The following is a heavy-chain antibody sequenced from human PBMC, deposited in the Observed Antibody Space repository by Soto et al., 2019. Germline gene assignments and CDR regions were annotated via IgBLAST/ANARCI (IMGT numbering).Heavy chain of an antibody. J-gene: IGHJ4*02. CDR2: ISAYNGNT. CDR1: GYTFTSYG. V-gene: IGHV1-18*01. CDR3: ARGTIVYYDFWSGYLSPFDY. Sequence: GASVKVSCKASGYTFTSYGISWVRQAPGQGLEWMGWISAYNGNTNYAQKLQGRVTMTTDTSTSTAYMELRSLRSDDTAVYYCARGTIVYYDFWSGYLSPFDYWGQGTLVTVSS. D-gene: IGHD3-3*01.